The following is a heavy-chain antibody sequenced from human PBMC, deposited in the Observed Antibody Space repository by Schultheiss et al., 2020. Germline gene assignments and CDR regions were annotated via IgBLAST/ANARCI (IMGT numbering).Heavy chain of an antibody. J-gene: IGHJ6*02. CDR2: IYYSGST. V-gene: IGHV4-59*11. CDR3: ARLRITMVRGVLHHYYGMDV. Sequence: SETLSLTCTVSGGSMRNQYWSWIRQPPGTGLEWIEYIYYSGSTNYNPSLKSRVTMSVDTSKNQFSLKLSSVTAADTAVYYCARLRITMVRGVLHHYYGMDVWGQGTTVTVSS. CDR1: GGSMRNQY. D-gene: IGHD3-10*01.